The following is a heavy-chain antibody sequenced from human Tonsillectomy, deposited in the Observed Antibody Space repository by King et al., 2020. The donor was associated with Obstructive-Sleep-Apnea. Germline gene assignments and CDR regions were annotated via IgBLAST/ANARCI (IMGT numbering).Heavy chain of an antibody. Sequence: VQLVESGGGLVQPGGSLRLSCAASGFTFSSYSMNWVRQAPGKGLEWVSYISTSSSTIYYADSVKGRFTISRDKAKNSLYLQMNSLRAEDTAVYYCAREDGSYYYAYWMDVWGQGTTVTVSS. D-gene: IGHD1-26*01. CDR2: ISTSSSTI. V-gene: IGHV3-48*01. CDR1: GFTFSSYS. CDR3: AREDGSYYYAYWMDV. J-gene: IGHJ6*02.